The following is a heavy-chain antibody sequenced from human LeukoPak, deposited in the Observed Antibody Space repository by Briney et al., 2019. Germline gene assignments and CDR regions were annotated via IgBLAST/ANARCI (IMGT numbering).Heavy chain of an antibody. D-gene: IGHD3-16*01. V-gene: IGHV4-39*07. CDR1: GGSISSSSYY. Sequence: SETLSLTCTVSGGSISSSSYYWGWIRQPPGKGLEWIGSIYYSGSTYYNPSLKSRVTISVDTSKNQFSLKLSSVTAADTAVYYCARSAGFVHFDHWGQGTLVTVSS. CDR3: ARSAGFVHFDH. J-gene: IGHJ4*02. CDR2: IYYSGST.